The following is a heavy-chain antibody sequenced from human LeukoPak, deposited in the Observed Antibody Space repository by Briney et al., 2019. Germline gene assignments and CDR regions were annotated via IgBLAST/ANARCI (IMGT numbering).Heavy chain of an antibody. CDR1: GGSISSTNW. J-gene: IGHJ3*02. V-gene: IGHV4-4*02. D-gene: IGHD1-14*01. CDR2: IYHSGST. Sequence: SGTLSLTCAVSGGSISSTNWWSWVRQPPGKGLEWIGEIYHSGSTYYNPSLKSRVTISVDTSKNQFSLKLSSVTAADTAVYYCARDWFRTGLDAFDIWGQGTMVTVSS. CDR3: ARDWFRTGLDAFDI.